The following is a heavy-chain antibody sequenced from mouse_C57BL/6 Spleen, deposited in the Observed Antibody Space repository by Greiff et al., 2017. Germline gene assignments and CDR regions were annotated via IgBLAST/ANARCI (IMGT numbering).Heavy chain of an antibody. D-gene: IGHD2-1*01. CDR2: IYPGGGYT. CDR1: GYTFTNYW. V-gene: IGHV1-63*01. Sequence: QVQLQQSGAELVRPGTSVKMSCKASGYTFTNYWIGWAKQRPGHGLEWIGDIYPGGGYTNYNEKFKGKATLTADKSSSTAYMQYSSLTSEDSAIYYCARIGLPHYFDYWGQGTTLTVSS. J-gene: IGHJ2*01. CDR3: ARIGLPHYFDY.